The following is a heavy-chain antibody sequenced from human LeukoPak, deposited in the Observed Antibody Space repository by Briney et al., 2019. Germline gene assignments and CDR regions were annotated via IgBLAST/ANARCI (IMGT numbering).Heavy chain of an antibody. CDR3: AKHSFDSGDYFVE. Sequence: SETLSLTCTVSGGSISSYYWSWIRQPPGEGLEWIGFIYHSGNTNYNPSLKSRVTISVDTSTNQFSLKMKSVTAADTAVYYCAKHSFDSGDYFVEWGQGTLVTVSS. V-gene: IGHV4-59*08. CDR2: IYHSGNT. D-gene: IGHD3-22*01. CDR1: GGSISSYY. J-gene: IGHJ4*02.